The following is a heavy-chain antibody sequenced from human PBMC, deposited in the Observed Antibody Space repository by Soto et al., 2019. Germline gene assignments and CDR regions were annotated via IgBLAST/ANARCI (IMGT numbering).Heavy chain of an antibody. CDR3: ARGRYNWNANYYYYYYMDV. CDR2: INHSGST. Sequence: QVQLQQWGAGLLKPSETLSLTCAVYGGSFSGYYWSWIRQPPGKGLEWIGEINHSGSTNYNPSLKSRVTISVDTSKNQFSLELSSVTAADTAVYYCARGRYNWNANYYYYYYMDVWGKGTTVTVSS. D-gene: IGHD1-1*01. J-gene: IGHJ6*03. V-gene: IGHV4-34*01. CDR1: GGSFSGYY.